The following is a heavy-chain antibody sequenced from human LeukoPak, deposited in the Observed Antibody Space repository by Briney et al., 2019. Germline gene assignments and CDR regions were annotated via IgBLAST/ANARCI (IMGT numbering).Heavy chain of an antibody. CDR2: ISSSSSYI. D-gene: IGHD6-19*01. Sequence: GGSLRLSCAASGFTFSSYSMNWVRQAPGKGLEWVSSISSSSSYIYYADSVKGRFTISRDNAKNSLYLQMNSLRAEDTAVYYCARAGLGQWLDYFDYWGQGTLVTVSS. J-gene: IGHJ4*02. CDR3: ARAGLGQWLDYFDY. V-gene: IGHV3-21*01. CDR1: GFTFSSYS.